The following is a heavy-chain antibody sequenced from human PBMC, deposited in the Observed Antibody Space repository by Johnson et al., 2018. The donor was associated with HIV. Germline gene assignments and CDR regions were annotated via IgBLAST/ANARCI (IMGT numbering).Heavy chain of an antibody. V-gene: IGHV3-74*02. J-gene: IGHJ3*02. D-gene: IGHD4-23*01. CDR2: INSDGSST. Sequence: VQLVESGGGLVQPGGSLRLSCAASGFTFSDHWMHWVRQVPGKGLVWVSRINSDGSSTSYADSVKGRFTISRDNAKNTLYLQMNSLRAEDTAVYYCARDDYGGLDAFDIWGQGTMFTVSS. CDR1: GFTFSDHW. CDR3: ARDDYGGLDAFDI.